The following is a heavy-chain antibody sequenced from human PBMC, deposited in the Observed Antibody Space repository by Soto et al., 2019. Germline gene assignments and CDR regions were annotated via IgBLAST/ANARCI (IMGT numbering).Heavy chain of an antibody. CDR2: INHSGST. J-gene: IGHJ4*02. Sequence: SATLSLTCAVYGGSFSGYYWSWIRQPPGKGLEWIGEINHSGSTNYNPSLKSRVTISVDTSKNQFSLKLSSVTAADTAVYYCASLITGTLDYWGQGTLVTVSS. D-gene: IGHD1-7*01. CDR1: GGSFSGYY. V-gene: IGHV4-34*01. CDR3: ASLITGTLDY.